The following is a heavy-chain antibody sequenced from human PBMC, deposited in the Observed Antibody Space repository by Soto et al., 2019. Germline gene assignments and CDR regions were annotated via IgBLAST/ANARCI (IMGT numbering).Heavy chain of an antibody. V-gene: IGHV3-30*18. CDR3: AKVFGYYGSGTPNGYYYYMDV. CDR2: ISYDGSNK. Sequence: GGSLRLSCAASGFTFSSYGMHWVRQAPGKGLEWVAVISYDGSNKYYADSVKGRFTISRDNSKNTLYLQMNGLRAEDTAVYYCAKVFGYYGSGTPNGYYYYMDVWGKGTTVTVSS. CDR1: GFTFSSYG. J-gene: IGHJ6*03. D-gene: IGHD3-10*01.